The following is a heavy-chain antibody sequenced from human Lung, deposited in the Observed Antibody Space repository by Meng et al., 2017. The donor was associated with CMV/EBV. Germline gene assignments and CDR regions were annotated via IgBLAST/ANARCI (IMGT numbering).Heavy chain of an antibody. CDR3: AREYGSSSAFDY. CDR2: ISFDGGTR. Sequence: GGSLRLSCAASGFTFSRYAFHWVRQAPGKGLEWVAVISFDGGTRYYADSVKGRFTISRDSSRNSLYLQLNSLRPEDTAVYYCAREYGSSSAFDYWGQGTLVTGSS. CDR1: GFTFSRYA. J-gene: IGHJ4*02. V-gene: IGHV3-30*14. D-gene: IGHD6-6*01.